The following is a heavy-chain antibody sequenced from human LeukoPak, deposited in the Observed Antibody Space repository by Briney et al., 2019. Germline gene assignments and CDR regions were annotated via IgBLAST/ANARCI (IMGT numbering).Heavy chain of an antibody. Sequence: KSSETLSLTCTVSGGSISSYYWSWTRQPPGKGLEWIGYIYDSGSTNYNPSLKSRVTISVDTSKNQFSLKLSSVTAADTAVYYCARVGGTNYYYYGMDVWGQGTTVTVSS. CDR3: ARVGGTNYYYYGMDV. J-gene: IGHJ6*02. V-gene: IGHV4-59*01. D-gene: IGHD2-2*01. CDR2: IYDSGST. CDR1: GGSISSYY.